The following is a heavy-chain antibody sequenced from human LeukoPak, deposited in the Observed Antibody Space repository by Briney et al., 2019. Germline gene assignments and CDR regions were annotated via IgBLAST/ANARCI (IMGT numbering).Heavy chain of an antibody. J-gene: IGHJ4*02. V-gene: IGHV1-2*02. CDR3: ARARSLDTAMGPLRY. CDR2: INPNSGGT. Sequence: ASVKVSCKASGYTFTGYYMHWVRQAPGQGLEWMGWINPNSGGTNYAQKFQGRVTMTRDTSISTAYMELSRLRSDDTAVYYCARARSLDTAMGPLRYWGQGTLVTVSS. D-gene: IGHD5-18*01. CDR1: GYTFTGYY.